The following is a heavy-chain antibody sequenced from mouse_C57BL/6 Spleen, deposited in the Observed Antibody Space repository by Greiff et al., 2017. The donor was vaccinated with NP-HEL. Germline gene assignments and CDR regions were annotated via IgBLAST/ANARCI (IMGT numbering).Heavy chain of an antibody. CDR3: AKNYDYDGAWFAY. CDR1: GFTFSDYY. Sequence: EVKVVESGGGLVQPGGSLKLSCAASGFTFSDYYMYWVRQTPETRLEWVAYISNGGGSTYYPDPVKGRFTISRDNAKNTLYLQMSRLKSEDTAMYYCAKNYDYDGAWFAYWGQGTLVTVSA. CDR2: ISNGGGST. D-gene: IGHD2-4*01. J-gene: IGHJ3*01. V-gene: IGHV5-12*01.